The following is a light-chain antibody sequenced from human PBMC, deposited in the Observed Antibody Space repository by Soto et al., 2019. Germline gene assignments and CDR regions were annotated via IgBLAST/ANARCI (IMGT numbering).Light chain of an antibody. CDR1: QSVNIY. Sequence: EIVLTQSPATLSLSPGERATLSCRASQSVNIYLVWYQQKPGQAPRLLIYDASNRATGIPARFSGSGSGTDFTLTISRLEPEDFAVYYCQQYGSSPQTFGQGTRLEI. V-gene: IGKV3-20*01. CDR2: DAS. CDR3: QQYGSSPQT. J-gene: IGKJ5*01.